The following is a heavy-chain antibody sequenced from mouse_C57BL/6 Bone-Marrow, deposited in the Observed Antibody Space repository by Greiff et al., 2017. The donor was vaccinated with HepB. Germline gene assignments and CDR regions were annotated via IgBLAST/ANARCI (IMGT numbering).Heavy chain of an antibody. CDR3: AREDYGSSDPWFAY. V-gene: IGHV5-4*01. CDR1: GFTFSSYA. D-gene: IGHD1-1*01. CDR2: ISDGGSYT. Sequence: EVKLQESGGGLVKPGGSLKLSCAASGFTFSSYAMSWVRQTPEKRLEWVATISDGGSYTYYPDNVKGRFTITRDNAKNNLYLQMSHLKSEDTAMYYGAREDYGSSDPWFAYWGQGTLVTVSA. J-gene: IGHJ3*01.